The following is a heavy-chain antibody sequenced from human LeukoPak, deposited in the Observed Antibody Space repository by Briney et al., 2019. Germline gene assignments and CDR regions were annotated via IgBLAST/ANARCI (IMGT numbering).Heavy chain of an antibody. D-gene: IGHD3-3*01. CDR3: ARRGPGFGVLGWFDP. CDR2: IYYSGST. Sequence: PSETLSLTCTVSGGSISSSSYYWGWIRQPPGKGLEWIGSIYYSGSTYYNPPLKSRVTISVDKSKNQFSLKLSSVTAADTAVYYCARRGPGFGVLGWFDPWGQGTLVTVSS. V-gene: IGHV4-39*07. J-gene: IGHJ5*02. CDR1: GGSISSSSYY.